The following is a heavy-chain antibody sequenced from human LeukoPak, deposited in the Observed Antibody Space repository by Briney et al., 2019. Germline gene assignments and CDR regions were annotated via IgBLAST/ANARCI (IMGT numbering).Heavy chain of an antibody. CDR3: ARSIPYGTTWYGRSDY. Sequence: GGSLRLSCAASGFTFSSYWMHWVRQAPGKGLEWVANIKPDGTTKFYVDSVKGRFTISRDNALNSLYLQMNSLRAEDTAIYYCARSIPYGTTWYGRSDYWGQGTLVTVSS. J-gene: IGHJ4*02. V-gene: IGHV3-7*03. CDR1: GFTFSSYW. D-gene: IGHD6-13*01. CDR2: IKPDGTTK.